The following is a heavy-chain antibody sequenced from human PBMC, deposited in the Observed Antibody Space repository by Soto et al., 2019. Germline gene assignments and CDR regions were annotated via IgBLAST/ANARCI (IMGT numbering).Heavy chain of an antibody. CDR2: INHSGST. CDR1: GGSFSGYY. J-gene: IGHJ4*02. CDR3: ARVAAAGPQGDFDY. Sequence: ASETLSLTCAVYGGSFSGYYWSWIRQPPGKGLEWIGEINHSGSTNYNPSLKSRVTISVDTSKNQFSLKLSSVTAADTAVYYCARVAAAGPQGDFDYWGKGTLVTVSS. D-gene: IGHD6-13*01. V-gene: IGHV4-34*01.